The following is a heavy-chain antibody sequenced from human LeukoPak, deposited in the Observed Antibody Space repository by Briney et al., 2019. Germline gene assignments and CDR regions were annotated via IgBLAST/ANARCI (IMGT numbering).Heavy chain of an antibody. Sequence: SVKVSRKASGGTFSSYAISWVRQAPGQGLEWMGGIIPIFGTANYAQKFQGRATITTDESTSTAYMELSSLRSEDTAVYYCAMSSTSRPRYDNLFDYWGQGTLVTVSS. J-gene: IGHJ4*02. D-gene: IGHD2-2*01. CDR1: GGTFSSYA. CDR2: IIPIFGTA. CDR3: AMSSTSRPRYDNLFDY. V-gene: IGHV1-69*05.